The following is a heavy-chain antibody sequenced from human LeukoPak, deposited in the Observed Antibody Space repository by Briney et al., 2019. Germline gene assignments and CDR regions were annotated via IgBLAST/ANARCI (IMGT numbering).Heavy chain of an antibody. CDR1: GYTFTSYD. CDR2: MNPNSGDT. V-gene: IGHV1-8*01. CDR3: ARNVRDTGTFDY. D-gene: IGHD5-18*01. J-gene: IGHJ4*02. Sequence: ASVNVSCKASGYTFTSYDINWVRQATGQGLEWMGWMNPNSGDTGYAQGFQGRVTMTRSTSISTAYMELSSLRSEDTAVYYCARNVRDTGTFDYWGQGTLVTVSS.